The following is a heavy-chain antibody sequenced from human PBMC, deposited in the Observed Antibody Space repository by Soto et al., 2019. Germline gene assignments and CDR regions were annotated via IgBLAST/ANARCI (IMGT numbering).Heavy chain of an antibody. D-gene: IGHD3-22*01. J-gene: IGHJ3*02. CDR1: AGSISTPNW. Sequence: SQTLSLTCDVSAGSISTPNWRSWVRQPPGKGVEWIGEISHSGSTNYNQSLKSRVSMSVDKSSNQFSLRMTSVTAADLAVYYCVRERVVIVLPKIRAPPHDGYDIWGQGTTVTVSS. V-gene: IGHV4-4*02. CDR3: VRERVVIVLPKIRAPPHDGYDI. CDR2: ISHSGST.